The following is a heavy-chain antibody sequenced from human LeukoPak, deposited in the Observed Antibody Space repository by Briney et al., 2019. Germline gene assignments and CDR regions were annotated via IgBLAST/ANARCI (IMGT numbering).Heavy chain of an antibody. J-gene: IGHJ5*02. D-gene: IGHD5-12*01. CDR2: IYYSGST. V-gene: IGHV4-59*01. CDR1: GGSISSYY. CDR3: ARGWSGYDWRGNPNWFDP. Sequence: SETLSLTCTVSGGSISSYYWSWIRQPPGKGLEWIWYIYYSGSTNYNPSLKSRVTISVDTSKNQFSLKLSSVTAADTAVYYCARGWSGYDWRGNPNWFDPWGQGTLVTVSS.